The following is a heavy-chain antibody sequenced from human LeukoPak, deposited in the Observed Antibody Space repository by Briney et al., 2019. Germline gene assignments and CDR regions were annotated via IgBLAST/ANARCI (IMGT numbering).Heavy chain of an antibody. CDR1: GGSISSYY. D-gene: IGHD3-10*01. CDR2: IYTSGST. CDR3: AREAYYGSGSYAADY. Sequence: SSETLSLTCTVSGGSISSYYWSWIRQPAGKGLEWIGRIYTSGSTNYNPSLKSRVTMSVDTSKNQFSLKLSSVTAADTAVYYCAREAYYGSGSYAADYWGQGTLVTVSS. V-gene: IGHV4-4*07. J-gene: IGHJ4*02.